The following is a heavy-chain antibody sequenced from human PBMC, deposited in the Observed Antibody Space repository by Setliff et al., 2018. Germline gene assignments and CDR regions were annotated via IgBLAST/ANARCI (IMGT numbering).Heavy chain of an antibody. D-gene: IGHD3-9*01. CDR1: GGSISSGSYY. CDR3: ARGLTPTINYYYYYMDV. J-gene: IGHJ6*03. Sequence: SEDLSLTCTVSGGSISSGSYYWSWIRQPAGKGLEWIGHIYTSGSTNYNPSLKSRVTISVDTSKNQFSLKLSSVTAADTAVYYCARGLTPTINYYYYYMDVWGKGATVTVSS. CDR2: IYTSGST. V-gene: IGHV4-61*09.